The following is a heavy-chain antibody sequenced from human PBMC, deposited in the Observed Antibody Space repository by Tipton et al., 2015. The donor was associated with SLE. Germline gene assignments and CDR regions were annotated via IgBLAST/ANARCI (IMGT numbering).Heavy chain of an antibody. CDR1: GYSISSGYY. V-gene: IGHV4-38-2*02. CDR2: IYHSGST. J-gene: IGHJ4*02. CDR3: AREGDSSGSDY. D-gene: IGHD3-22*01. Sequence: LSLTCAVSGYSISSGYYWGWIRQPPGKGLEWIGSIYHSGSTNYNPSLKSRVTISVDTSKNQFSLKLSSVTAANTAVYYCAREGDSSGSDYWGQGTLVTVSS.